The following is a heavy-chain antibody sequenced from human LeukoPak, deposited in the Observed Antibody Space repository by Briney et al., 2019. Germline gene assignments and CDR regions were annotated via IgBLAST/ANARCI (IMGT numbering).Heavy chain of an antibody. J-gene: IGHJ4*02. CDR2: ISSSSSYI. CDR3: ARQIYDGDDY. CDR1: GFTFSNFG. Sequence: GGSLRLSCAASGFTFSNFGMNWVRQAPGKGLEWVSSISSSSSYIYYADSVKGRFTISRDNAKNSLYLQMNSLRAEDTAVYYCARQIYDGDDYWGQGTLVTVSS. V-gene: IGHV3-21*01. D-gene: IGHD5/OR15-5a*01.